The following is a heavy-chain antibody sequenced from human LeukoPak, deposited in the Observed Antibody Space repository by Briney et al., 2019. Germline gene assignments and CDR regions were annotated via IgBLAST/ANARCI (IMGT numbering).Heavy chain of an antibody. CDR2: ISSSSSTI. Sequence: GGSLRLSCAASGFTFSSYWMSWVRQAPGKGLEWVSYISSSSSTIYYADSVKGRFTISRDNAKNSLYLQMNSLRAEDTAVYYCARDGGTFDYWGQGTLVTVSS. V-gene: IGHV3-48*04. J-gene: IGHJ4*02. D-gene: IGHD1-26*01. CDR1: GFTFSSYW. CDR3: ARDGGTFDY.